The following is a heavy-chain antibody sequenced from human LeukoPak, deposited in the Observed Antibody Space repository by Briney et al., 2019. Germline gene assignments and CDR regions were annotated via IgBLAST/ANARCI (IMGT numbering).Heavy chain of an antibody. CDR2: IYSGGST. Sequence: GGSLRLSCAASGFTVSSNYMSWVRQAPGKGLEWVSVIYSGGSTCYADSVKGRFTISRDNSKNTLYLQMNSLRAEDTAVYYCARDATPYYYYMDVWGKGTTVTVSS. J-gene: IGHJ6*03. V-gene: IGHV3-53*01. CDR3: ARDATPYYYYMDV. CDR1: GFTVSSNY.